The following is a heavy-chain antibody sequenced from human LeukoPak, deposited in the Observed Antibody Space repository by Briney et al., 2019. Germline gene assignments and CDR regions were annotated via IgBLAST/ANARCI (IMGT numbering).Heavy chain of an antibody. CDR3: ARGSIFDP. Sequence: GGSLRLSCAASGFTFSSYWMTWVRQAPGKGLEWVANIKVDGSESDYADSVMGRFMISRDNAKNSLYLQMNSLRVDDTAVYYCARGSIFDPWGQGTLVTVSS. V-gene: IGHV3-7*04. CDR1: GFTFSSYW. CDR2: IKVDGSES. J-gene: IGHJ5*02.